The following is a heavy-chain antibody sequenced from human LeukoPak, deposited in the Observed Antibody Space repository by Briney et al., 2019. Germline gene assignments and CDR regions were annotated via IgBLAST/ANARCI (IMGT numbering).Heavy chain of an antibody. CDR3: ARRNDSSGYYYNL. CDR1: GGSISSYY. Sequence: SETLSLTCTVSGGSISSYYWSWIRQPPGKGLEWIGYIYYSGSTNYNPSLKSRVTISVDTSKNQFSLKLSSVTAADTAVYYCARRNDSSGYYYNLWGQGTLSPSPQ. D-gene: IGHD3-22*01. J-gene: IGHJ4*02. CDR2: IYYSGST. V-gene: IGHV4-59*01.